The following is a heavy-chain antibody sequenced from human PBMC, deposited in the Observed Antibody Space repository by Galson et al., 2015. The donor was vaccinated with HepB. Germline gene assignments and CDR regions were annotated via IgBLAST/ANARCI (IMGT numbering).Heavy chain of an antibody. CDR3: ARAPSEGYIYGYESRGWFDY. Sequence: SLRLSCAASGFTFGGYWMSWVRQAPGTGLEWVANIKQDGSEKQYVDSVKGRFTISRDNAKNSLYLQMNSLRAEDTAVYYCARAPSEGYIYGYESRGWFDYWGQGTLVTVTS. CDR2: IKQDGSEK. D-gene: IGHD5-18*01. V-gene: IGHV3-7*03. J-gene: IGHJ4*02. CDR1: GFTFGGYW.